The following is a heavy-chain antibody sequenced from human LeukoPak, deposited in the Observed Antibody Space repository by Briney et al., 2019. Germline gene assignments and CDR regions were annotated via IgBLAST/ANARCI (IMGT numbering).Heavy chain of an antibody. J-gene: IGHJ5*02. CDR3: ARARGEVVPAAEGFDP. CDR2: INPSGGST. V-gene: IGHV1-46*01. Sequence: ASVKVSCKASGYTFTSYYMHWVRQAPGQGLEWMGIINPSGGSTSYAQKFQGRVTMTRDTSTSTVYMELSRLRSDDTAVYYCARARGEVVPAAEGFDPWGQGTLVTVSS. CDR1: GYTFTSYY. D-gene: IGHD2-2*01.